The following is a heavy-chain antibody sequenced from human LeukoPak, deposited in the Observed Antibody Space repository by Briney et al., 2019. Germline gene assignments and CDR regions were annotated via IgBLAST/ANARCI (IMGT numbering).Heavy chain of an antibody. J-gene: IGHJ5*01. CDR2: INHSGST. V-gene: IGHV4-34*01. CDR3: ARLGSGYSSSWYPRAYSSGWFDY. CDR1: GGSFSGYY. Sequence: PSETLSLTCAVYGGSFSGYYWSWIRQPPGKGLEWIGEINHSGSTNYNPSLKSRVTISVDTSKNQFSLKLSSVTAADTAVYYCARLGSGYSSSWYPRAYSSGWFDYWGQGTLVTVSS. D-gene: IGHD6-13*01.